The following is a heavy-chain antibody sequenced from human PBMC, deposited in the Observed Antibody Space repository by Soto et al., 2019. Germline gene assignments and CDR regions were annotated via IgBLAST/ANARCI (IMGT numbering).Heavy chain of an antibody. CDR3: ARHLGFGDYKYNWFDP. V-gene: IGHV4-39*01. CDR1: GGSISSSSYY. CDR2: IYYSGST. D-gene: IGHD3-10*01. J-gene: IGHJ5*02. Sequence: SETLSLTCTVSGGSISSSSYYWGWIRQPPGKGLEWIGSIYYSGSTYYNPSLKSRVTISVDTSKNQFSLKLSSVTAADTAVYYCARHLGFGDYKYNWFDPWGQGTLVTVSS.